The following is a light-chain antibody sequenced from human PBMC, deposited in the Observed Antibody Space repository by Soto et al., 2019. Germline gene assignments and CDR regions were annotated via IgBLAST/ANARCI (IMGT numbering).Light chain of an antibody. CDR1: SSDVGSYNR. CDR2: EVS. V-gene: IGLV2-18*02. Sequence: QSALTQPPSVSGSPGQSVTISCTGTSSDVGSYNRVSWYQQPPGTAPKLMIYEVSNRPSGVPDRFSGSKSGNTASLTISGLQAEDEADYYCCSLTSGPGWVFGGGTKLTVL. CDR3: CSLTSGPGWV. J-gene: IGLJ3*02.